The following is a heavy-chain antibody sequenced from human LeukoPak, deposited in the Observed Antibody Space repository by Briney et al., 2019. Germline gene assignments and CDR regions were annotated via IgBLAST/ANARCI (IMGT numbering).Heavy chain of an antibody. Sequence: PGGSLRLSCAASGFTVSSNYMTWVRQAPGKGLEWVSLIYTGGDTFYADSVKGRFTISRDNSKNTLYLQMNSLRVEDTAVYYCARDVEVGPSSGYFDYWGQGTLVTVSS. CDR2: IYTGGDT. CDR1: GFTVSSNY. J-gene: IGHJ4*02. D-gene: IGHD1-26*01. V-gene: IGHV3-53*01. CDR3: ARDVEVGPSSGYFDY.